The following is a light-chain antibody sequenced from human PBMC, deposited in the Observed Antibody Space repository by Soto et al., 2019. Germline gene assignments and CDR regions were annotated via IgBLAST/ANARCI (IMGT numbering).Light chain of an antibody. V-gene: IGKV1-8*01. Sequence: AIRITQSPSSLSASTGDRVTITCRASQGISSYLAWYQQKPGKAPKLLIYAASSLQSGVPPRFSGGGFGTEFTLTISNLQPEDFAMYYCQQYNSYWSWTFGQGTKVDI. J-gene: IGKJ1*01. CDR3: QQYNSYWSWT. CDR2: AAS. CDR1: QGISSY.